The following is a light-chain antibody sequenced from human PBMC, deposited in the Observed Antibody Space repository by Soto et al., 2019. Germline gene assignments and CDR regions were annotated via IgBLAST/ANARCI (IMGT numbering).Light chain of an antibody. CDR2: GAS. CDR1: QSVSSRY. J-gene: IGKJ2*01. V-gene: IGKV3-20*01. Sequence: EIVLTRSPGTLSLSPGERATLSCRATQSVSSRYLGWYQQKPGQAPRLLISGASYRATGIPDRFNGGGSGTDFTLTISRLEPEDFAVYFCQHYGASPRYTFGQGTKLEIK. CDR3: QHYGASPRYT.